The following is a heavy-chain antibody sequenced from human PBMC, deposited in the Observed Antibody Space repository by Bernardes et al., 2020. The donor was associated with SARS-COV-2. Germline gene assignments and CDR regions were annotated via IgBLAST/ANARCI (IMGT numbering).Heavy chain of an antibody. D-gene: IGHD3-3*01. CDR3: ARDPVSSLFEVVVAYADY. CDR1: NYTFTSYG. J-gene: IGHJ4*02. V-gene: IGHV1-18*01. CDR2: ISAYNGKT. Sequence: ASVKVSCKASNYTFTSYGINWVRQAPGQGLEWMGWISAYNGKTNYAQTFQDRVTMTTDTSTNTAYLEVRSLRTDDTAVDYCARDPVSSLFEVVVAYADYWGQGTLVTVSS.